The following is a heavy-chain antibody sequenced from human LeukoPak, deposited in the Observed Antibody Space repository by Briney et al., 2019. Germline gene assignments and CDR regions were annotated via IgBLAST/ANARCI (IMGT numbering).Heavy chain of an antibody. Sequence: GGSLRLSCAASGFTFSSYSMNWVRQAPGKGLEWVSSISSSSSYIYYADSVKGRFTISRDNAKNSLYPQMNSLRAEDTAVYYCARFLTSSSYIQRNYYYYGMDVWGQGTTVTVSS. CDR2: ISSSSSYI. V-gene: IGHV3-21*01. J-gene: IGHJ6*02. CDR1: GFTFSSYS. CDR3: ARFLTSSSYIQRNYYYYGMDV. D-gene: IGHD6-13*01.